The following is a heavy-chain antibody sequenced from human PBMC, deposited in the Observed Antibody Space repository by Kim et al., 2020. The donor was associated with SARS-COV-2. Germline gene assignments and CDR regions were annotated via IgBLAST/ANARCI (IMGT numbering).Heavy chain of an antibody. J-gene: IGHJ6*02. Sequence: ASVKVSCKASGYTFTSYAMHWVRQAPGQRLEWMGWINAGNGNTKYSQKFQGRVTITRDTSASTAYMELSSLRSEDTAVYYCARGSIVAYYYYYGMDVWGQGTTVTVSS. CDR1: GYTFTSYA. V-gene: IGHV1-3*01. CDR2: INAGNGNT. CDR3: ARGSIVAYYYYYGMDV. D-gene: IGHD1-26*01.